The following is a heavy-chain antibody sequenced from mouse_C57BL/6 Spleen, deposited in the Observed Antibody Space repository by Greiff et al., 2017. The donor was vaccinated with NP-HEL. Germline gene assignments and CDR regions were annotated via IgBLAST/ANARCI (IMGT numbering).Heavy chain of an antibody. V-gene: IGHV1-9*01. CDR1: GYTFTGYW. D-gene: IGHD3-1*01. CDR3: AGGARNAMNY. Sequence: VKLMESGAELMKPGASVKLSCKATGYTFTGYWIEWVKQRPGNGLEWIGEILPGSGRINYNEKFKGKAPFTADTSSTTAYRQLSSLTTEDSAIYYCAGGARNAMNYWGQGTPVTVSS. J-gene: IGHJ4*01. CDR2: ILPGSGRI.